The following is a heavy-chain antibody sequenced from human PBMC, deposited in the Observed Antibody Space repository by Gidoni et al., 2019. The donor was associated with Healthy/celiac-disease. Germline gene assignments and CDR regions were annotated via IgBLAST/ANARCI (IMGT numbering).Heavy chain of an antibody. V-gene: IGHV3-13*05. Sequence: EVQLVESGGSLVQPGGSLRLSCAASGFPFSSYDRHWVRQATGEGLELGSAIGTAGDPYYTGAVKGRFTITRENAKNSLYLQMNSLGAGDTAVYYCARGGPGYSYGFDYWGQGTLVTVSS. D-gene: IGHD5-18*01. CDR1: GFPFSSYD. CDR2: IGTAGDP. J-gene: IGHJ4*02. CDR3: ARGGPGYSYGFDY.